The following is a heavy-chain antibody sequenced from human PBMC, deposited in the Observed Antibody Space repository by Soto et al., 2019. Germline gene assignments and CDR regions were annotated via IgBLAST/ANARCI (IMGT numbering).Heavy chain of an antibody. Sequence: SETLSLNYTGSGDPISRYSWSWIRQPAGKGLEWIGRIYTSGSTNYNPSLKSRVTMSVDTSKNQFSLKLSSVTAADTAVYYCARALVGATFVDVWGQGTTVS. CDR3: ARALVGATFVDV. V-gene: IGHV4-4*07. J-gene: IGHJ6*02. CDR1: GDPISRYS. CDR2: IYTSGST. D-gene: IGHD1-26*01.